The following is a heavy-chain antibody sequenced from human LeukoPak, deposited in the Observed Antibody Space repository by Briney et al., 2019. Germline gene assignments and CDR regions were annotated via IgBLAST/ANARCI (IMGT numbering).Heavy chain of an antibody. CDR1: GYTFIDYY. J-gene: IGHJ6*02. V-gene: IGHV1-2*02. CDR2: INPKSGGT. CDR3: ARSPVGFKVWGGLYFYGMDV. D-gene: IGHD3-10*01. Sequence: GASVKVSCKASGYTFIDYYMQWVRQAPGQGLEWMGWINPKSGGTKYAQKFHGRVTMTRDTSISTAYMELSRLRSDDTAVYYCARSPVGFKVWGGLYFYGMDVWGQGTTVTISS.